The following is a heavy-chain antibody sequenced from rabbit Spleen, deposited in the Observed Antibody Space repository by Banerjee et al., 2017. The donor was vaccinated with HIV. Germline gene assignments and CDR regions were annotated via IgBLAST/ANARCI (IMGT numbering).Heavy chain of an antibody. CDR1: GFSFSSSYW. CDR2: IYGGYSGST. V-gene: IGHV1S45*01. D-gene: IGHD8-1*01. Sequence: QEQLEASGGDLVKPEGSLTLTCTASGFSFSSSYWICWVRQAPGKGLEWIACIYGGYSGSTYYASWAEGRFTISKTSSTTVTLQMTSLTAADTATYFCARESGSNYYAIDLWGQGTLVTVS. J-gene: IGHJ4*01. CDR3: ARESGSNYYAIDL.